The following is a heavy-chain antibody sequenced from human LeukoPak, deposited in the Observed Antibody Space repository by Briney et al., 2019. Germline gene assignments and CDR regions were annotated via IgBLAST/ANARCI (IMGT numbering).Heavy chain of an antibody. V-gene: IGHV3-23*01. CDR3: ARDRYSSSGGAGFDP. J-gene: IGHJ5*02. CDR2: ISGSGGST. D-gene: IGHD6-6*01. CDR1: GFTFSSYA. Sequence: PGGSLRLSCAASGFTFSSYAMSWVRQAPGKGLEWVSAISGSGGSTYYADSVKGRFTISRDNSKNTLYLQMNSLRAEDTAVYYCARDRYSSSGGAGFDPWGQGTLVTVSS.